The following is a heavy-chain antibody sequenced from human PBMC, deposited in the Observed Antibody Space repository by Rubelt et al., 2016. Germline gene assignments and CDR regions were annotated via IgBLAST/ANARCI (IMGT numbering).Heavy chain of an antibody. CDR3: ARGWYSSGWRYYFDY. CDR2: ISHDSSNK. V-gene: IGHV3-30*07. Sequence: PGKGLEWVAVISHDSSNKYYAASVKGRCTISRDNAKNSLYLQINSLRVEDTAVYYCARGWYSSGWRYYFDYWGQGTLVTVSS. J-gene: IGHJ4*02. D-gene: IGHD6-19*01.